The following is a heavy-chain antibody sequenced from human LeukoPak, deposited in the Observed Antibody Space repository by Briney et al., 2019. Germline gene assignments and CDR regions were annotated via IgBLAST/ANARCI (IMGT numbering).Heavy chain of an antibody. CDR2: MRYDGSTT. CDR1: GFTLSNYG. D-gene: IGHD3-10*01. CDR3: AKPPGGSGDYFDY. V-gene: IGHV3-30*02. J-gene: IGHJ4*02. Sequence: GGSLRLSCAASGFTLSNYGIHWVRQALGKGLEWVAFMRYDGSTTYYADSVKGRFTISRDNSKNTLYLQMNSLRAEDTAVYYCAKPPGGSGDYFDYWGQGALVTVSS.